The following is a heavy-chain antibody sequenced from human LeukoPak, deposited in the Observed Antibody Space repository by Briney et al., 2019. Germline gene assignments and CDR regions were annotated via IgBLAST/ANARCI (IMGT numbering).Heavy chain of an antibody. Sequence: PSQTLSLTCTVSGGSISSGDYYWSWIRQPPGKGLEWIGRIYTSGSTNYNPSLKSRVTMSVDTSKNQFSLKLSSVTAADTTVYYCARSLVVVPAAGFDYWGQGTLVTVSS. V-gene: IGHV4-61*02. J-gene: IGHJ4*02. CDR3: ARSLVVVPAAGFDY. D-gene: IGHD2-2*01. CDR2: IYTSGST. CDR1: GGSISSGDYY.